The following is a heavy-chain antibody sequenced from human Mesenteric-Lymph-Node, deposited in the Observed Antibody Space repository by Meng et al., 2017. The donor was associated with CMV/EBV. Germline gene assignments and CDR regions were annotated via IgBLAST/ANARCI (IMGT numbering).Heavy chain of an antibody. J-gene: IGHJ4*02. CDR3: ASHSGYSSSWYQDY. CDR1: GGSISSSSYY. V-gene: IGHV4-39*07. Sequence: SETLSLTCTVSGGSISSSSYYWGWIRQPPGKGLEWIGSIYYSGSTYYNPSLKSRVTISVDTSKNQFSLKLNSVTAADTAVYYCASHSGYSSSWYQDYWGQGTLVTRLL. D-gene: IGHD6-13*01. CDR2: IYYSGST.